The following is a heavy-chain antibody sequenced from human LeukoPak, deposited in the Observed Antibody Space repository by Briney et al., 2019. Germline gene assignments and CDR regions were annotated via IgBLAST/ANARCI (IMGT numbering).Heavy chain of an antibody. D-gene: IGHD2-21*02. J-gene: IGHJ3*02. CDR2: IYYSGST. CDR3: ATLGGAYCGGDCYPEAFDI. CDR1: GGSISSYY. Sequence: SETLSLTCTVSGGSISSYYWSWIRQPPGKGLEWIGYIYYSGSTNYNPSLKSRVTISVDTSKNQFSLKLSSVTAADTAVYYCATLGGAYCGGDCYPEAFDIWGQGTMVTVSS. V-gene: IGHV4-59*01.